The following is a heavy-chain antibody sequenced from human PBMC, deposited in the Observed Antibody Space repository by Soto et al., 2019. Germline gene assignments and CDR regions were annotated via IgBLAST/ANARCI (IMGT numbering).Heavy chain of an antibody. J-gene: IGHJ4*02. CDR3: ASEKTVAVAGHIDY. D-gene: IGHD6-19*01. CDR2: INHSGST. Sequence: QVQLQQWGAGLLKPSETLSLTCAVYGGSFSGYYWSWIRQPPGKGLEWIGEINHSGSTNYNPSLKSRVTISVDTSKNQFSLKLSSVTAADTAVYYCASEKTVAVAGHIDYWGQGTLVTVSS. CDR1: GGSFSGYY. V-gene: IGHV4-34*01.